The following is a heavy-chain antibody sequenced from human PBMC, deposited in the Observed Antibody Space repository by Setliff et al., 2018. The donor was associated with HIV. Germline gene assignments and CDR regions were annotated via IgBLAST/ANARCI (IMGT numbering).Heavy chain of an antibody. V-gene: IGHV4-39*07. D-gene: IGHD3-16*01. Sequence: SETLSLTCSVSGGSISSSSYYWGWIRQPPGKGLEWIGSIYHSGRTYYNPSLRSRVSLSVDTSKNQFSLRLSSVTASDTAVYYCARMVSDYIGHSDYWGQGTLVTVAS. CDR3: ARMVSDYIGHSDY. J-gene: IGHJ4*02. CDR2: IYHSGRT. CDR1: GGSISSSSYY.